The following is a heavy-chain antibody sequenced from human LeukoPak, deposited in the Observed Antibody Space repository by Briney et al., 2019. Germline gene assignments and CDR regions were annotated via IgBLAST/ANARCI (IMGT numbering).Heavy chain of an antibody. Sequence: ASVKVSCKASGYTLTSYDINWVRQATGQGLEWMGWMNPNSGNTGYAQKFQGRVTMTRNTSISTAYMELSSLRSEDTAVYYCARITSSGWYVWFDPWGQGTLVTVSS. CDR2: MNPNSGNT. CDR1: GYTLTSYD. CDR3: ARITSSGWYVWFDP. J-gene: IGHJ5*02. D-gene: IGHD6-19*01. V-gene: IGHV1-8*01.